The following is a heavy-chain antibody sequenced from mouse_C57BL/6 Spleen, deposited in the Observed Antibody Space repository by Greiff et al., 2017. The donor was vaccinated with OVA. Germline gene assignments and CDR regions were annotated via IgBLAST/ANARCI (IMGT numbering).Heavy chain of an antibody. Sequence: QVQLQQPGAELVKPGASVKLSCKASGYTFTSYWMQWVKQRPGQGLEWIGEIDPSDSYTNYNHKFKGKATLTVDTSSSTAYMQLSSLTAEDSAVYYCASSDYWGQGTTLTVSS. CDR3: ASSDY. J-gene: IGHJ2*01. V-gene: IGHV1-50*01. CDR1: GYTFTSYW. CDR2: IDPSDSYT.